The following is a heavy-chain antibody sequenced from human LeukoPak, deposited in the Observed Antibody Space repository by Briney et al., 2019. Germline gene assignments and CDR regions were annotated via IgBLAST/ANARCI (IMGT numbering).Heavy chain of an antibody. Sequence: GGSLRLSCAASGFTFSSYAMSWVRQAPGKGLEWVSAISGSGGSTYYGDSVKGRFTISRDNSNNTLFLQMNSLRAEDTAVYYCAKVRTGHYFDYWGQGTLVTVSS. J-gene: IGHJ4*02. CDR1: GFTFSSYA. D-gene: IGHD1-1*01. CDR2: ISGSGGST. V-gene: IGHV3-23*01. CDR3: AKVRTGHYFDY.